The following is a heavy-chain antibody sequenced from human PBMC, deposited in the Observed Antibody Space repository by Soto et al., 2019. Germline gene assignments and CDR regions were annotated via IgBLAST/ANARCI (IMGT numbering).Heavy chain of an antibody. CDR1: GGSISGGGYY. V-gene: IGHV4-31*03. J-gene: IGHJ6*03. CDR2: IYYSGST. Sequence: TSETLSLTCTVSGGSISGGGYYWSWIRQHPGKGLEWIGYIYYSGSTYYNPSLKSRVTISVDTSKNQFSLKLSSVTAADTAVYYCARGAYDFWSGYPNTYYYYYYMDVWGKGTTVTVSS. D-gene: IGHD3-3*01. CDR3: ARGAYDFWSGYPNTYYYYYYMDV.